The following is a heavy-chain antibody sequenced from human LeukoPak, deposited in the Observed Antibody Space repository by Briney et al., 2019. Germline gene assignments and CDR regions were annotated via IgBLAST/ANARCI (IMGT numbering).Heavy chain of an antibody. V-gene: IGHV1-8*02. Sequence: GASVKVSCKASGYTFTSYGISWVRQAPGQGLEWMGWMNPDSGNTGYAQKFQGRVNMTRKTFISTAYMELSSLRSEDTAVYYCARVGYGSSWKDYWGQGTLVTVSS. CDR3: ARVGYGSSWKDY. CDR2: MNPDSGNT. CDR1: GYTFTSYG. D-gene: IGHD6-13*01. J-gene: IGHJ4*02.